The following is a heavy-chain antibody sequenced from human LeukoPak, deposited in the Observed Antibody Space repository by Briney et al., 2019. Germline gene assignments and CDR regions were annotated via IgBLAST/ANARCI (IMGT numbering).Heavy chain of an antibody. V-gene: IGHV3-7*03. J-gene: IGHJ4*02. Sequence: GGSLRLSCAASGFSFSSHWMSWVRQAPGKGLEWLANIKQDESEKYYADSAEGRFTISRDNAKNSLYLQMNSLRAEDTAVYYCAKGGPIFGVVITDWGQGTLVTVSS. CDR1: GFSFSSHW. CDR3: AKGGPIFGVVITD. CDR2: IKQDESEK. D-gene: IGHD3-3*01.